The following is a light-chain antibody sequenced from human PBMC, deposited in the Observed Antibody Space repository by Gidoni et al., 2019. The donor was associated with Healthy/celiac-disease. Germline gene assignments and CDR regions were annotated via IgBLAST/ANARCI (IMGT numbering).Light chain of an antibody. CDR2: EVS. J-gene: IGLJ2*01. CDR1: SSDVGCYHF. CDR3: SSYAGSSNYLV. Sequence: QSALTQPPSASGSPGQSVTISCTGTSSDVGCYHFVSWYQQYPGKATKLMIYEVSERPSGVPDRFFGSKSGNTASLTVSGLQAEDEADYYCSSYAGSSNYLVFGGGTKLTVL. V-gene: IGLV2-8*01.